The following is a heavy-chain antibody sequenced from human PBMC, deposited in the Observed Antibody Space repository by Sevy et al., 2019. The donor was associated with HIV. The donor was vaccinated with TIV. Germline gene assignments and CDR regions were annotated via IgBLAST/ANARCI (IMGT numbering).Heavy chain of an antibody. CDR3: ARSPYDILTGSSDSFDY. D-gene: IGHD3-9*01. V-gene: IGHV4-59*13. CDR1: GASLSTYY. Sequence: SETLSLTCTVFGASLSTYYWNWIRQPLGKGLEWIGYIYHTGSTNYNSSLKSRVTISIDTSQNHFSLNLNSVTAADTAVYYCARSPYDILTGSSDSFDYWGQGSLVTVSS. J-gene: IGHJ4*02. CDR2: IYHTGST.